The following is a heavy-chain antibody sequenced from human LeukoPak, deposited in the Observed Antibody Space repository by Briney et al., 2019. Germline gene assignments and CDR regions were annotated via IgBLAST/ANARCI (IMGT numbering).Heavy chain of an antibody. CDR3: ARTDGSGSYYTN. J-gene: IGHJ4*02. CDR1: GYTFTSYG. Sequence: ASVKVSCKASGYTFTSYGISWVRQAPGQGLEWMGWISAYNGNTNYAQKLQGRLTITWDTSASTAYMEMSSLRSEDTAVYYCARTDGSGSYYTNWGQGTLVTVSS. V-gene: IGHV1-18*01. CDR2: ISAYNGNT. D-gene: IGHD3-10*01.